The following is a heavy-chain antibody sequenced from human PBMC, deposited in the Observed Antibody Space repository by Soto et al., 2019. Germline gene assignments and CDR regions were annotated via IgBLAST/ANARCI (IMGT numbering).Heavy chain of an antibody. CDR2: IHSDGSST. J-gene: IGHJ3*01. CDR3: ARGDRGAFDL. CDR1: GFTFSYYW. Sequence: EVQLVESGGGLVRPGGSLRLSCAASGFTFSYYWMHWVRQAPGKGLVWVSRIHSDGSSTTYADFVKGRFIISRDNARNTVDLQMNSVRVEDTAVYSCARGDRGAFDLWGQGTLVTVSS. D-gene: IGHD1-26*01. V-gene: IGHV3-74*01.